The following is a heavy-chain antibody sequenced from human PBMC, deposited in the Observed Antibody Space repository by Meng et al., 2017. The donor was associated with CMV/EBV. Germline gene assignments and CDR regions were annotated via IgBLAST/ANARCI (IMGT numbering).Heavy chain of an antibody. CDR2: ISAYNGTT. CDR1: GYTFTSYG. J-gene: IGHJ2*01. Sequence: QVQVSQSGAGVKKPGASVKLSCKASGYTFTSYGISWVRQAPGQGLEWMGWISAYNGTTNYAPKLKGRVTMTTDTSTSTDYMELRSLRSDDTAVYYCARDPLFGGGGRFDLWGRGTLVTVSS. CDR3: ARDPLFGGGGRFDL. D-gene: IGHD3-10*01. V-gene: IGHV1-18*01.